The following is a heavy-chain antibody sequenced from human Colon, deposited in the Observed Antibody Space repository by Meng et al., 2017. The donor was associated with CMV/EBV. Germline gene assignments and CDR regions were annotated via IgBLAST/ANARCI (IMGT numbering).Heavy chain of an antibody. J-gene: IGHJ4*02. D-gene: IGHD2-2*01. CDR3: AKGANCSSVTCRPYYFDY. V-gene: IGHV3-30*02. Sequence: EGSLRLSCVASRFSFSSYGMHWVRQAPGKGLEWVAFIRYEGRDKDYGDSVKGRFTISRDNSKNTLYLEMNSLRPEDTAVYYCAKGANCSSVTCRPYYFDYWGQGALVTVSS. CDR2: IRYEGRDK. CDR1: RFSFSSYG.